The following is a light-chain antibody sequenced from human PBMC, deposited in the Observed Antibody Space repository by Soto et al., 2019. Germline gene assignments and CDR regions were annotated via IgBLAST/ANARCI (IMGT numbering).Light chain of an antibody. Sequence: EIVLTQYPATLSLSPGERATLSCRASQSVSSYLAWYQQKPGQAPRLLIYDASTRATGIPARFSGSGSGTEFTLTISSLQSEDFAVYYCQQYNNWPPEITFGQGTRLEIK. J-gene: IGKJ5*01. CDR2: DAS. CDR3: QQYNNWPPEIT. CDR1: QSVSSY. V-gene: IGKV3-15*01.